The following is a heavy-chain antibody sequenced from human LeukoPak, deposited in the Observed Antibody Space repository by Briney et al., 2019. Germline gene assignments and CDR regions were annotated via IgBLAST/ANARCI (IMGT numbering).Heavy chain of an antibody. V-gene: IGHV3-23*01. Sequence: GGSLRLSCAASGFTLGNYAMSWVRQAPGKGLEWVSAISGNGYNTYYADSVKGRFTISGESSGNTLYLQMHNLRAEDTAVYYCAKGVRLRFAFYFDYWGQGTLVTVSS. D-gene: IGHD3-10*01. J-gene: IGHJ4*02. CDR1: GFTLGNYA. CDR2: ISGNGYNT. CDR3: AKGVRLRFAFYFDY.